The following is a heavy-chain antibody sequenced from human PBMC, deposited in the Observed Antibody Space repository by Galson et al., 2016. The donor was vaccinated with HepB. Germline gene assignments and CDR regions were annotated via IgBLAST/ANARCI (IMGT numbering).Heavy chain of an antibody. CDR1: GFTFNIYA. Sequence: SLRLSCAASGFTFNIYAMSWVRQAPGKGLEWVAAIAGSGAPTNYADSVKGRFTISRDNSKTTLYLQMNSLRAEDTTVYYCAKGLYGDYSYFDDWGQGTLVIVSS. CDR2: IAGSGAPT. D-gene: IGHD4-17*01. J-gene: IGHJ4*02. CDR3: AKGLYGDYSYFDD. V-gene: IGHV3-23*01.